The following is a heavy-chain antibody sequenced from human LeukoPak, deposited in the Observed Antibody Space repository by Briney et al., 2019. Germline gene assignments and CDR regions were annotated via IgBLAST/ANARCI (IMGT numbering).Heavy chain of an antibody. J-gene: IGHJ4*02. D-gene: IGHD3-22*01. Sequence: EGSLRLSCAASGFTVSSNYMSWVRQAPGKGLEWVSVIYSGGSTYYADSVKGRFTISRDNSKNTLYLQMNSLRAEDTAVYYCARASGDSYYYDSSGYSDYWGQGTLVTVSS. CDR3: ARASGDSYYYDSSGYSDY. CDR2: IYSGGST. CDR1: GFTVSSNY. V-gene: IGHV3-53*01.